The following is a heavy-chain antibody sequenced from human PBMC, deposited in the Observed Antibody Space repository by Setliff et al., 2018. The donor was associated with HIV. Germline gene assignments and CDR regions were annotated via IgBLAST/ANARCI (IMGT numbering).Heavy chain of an antibody. CDR1: GGSISSGGFY. J-gene: IGHJ3*02. V-gene: IGHV4-31*03. Sequence: KPSETLSLTCNVSGGSISSGGFYWNWIRQHPGKGLVWIGYIYNSGSTYYSPSLQSRLTISVDTSKNQLSLKLTSVTAADTAVYYCARLTYYYDTSGPAAAFDIWGQGTMVTVSS. CDR3: ARLTYYYDTSGPAAAFDI. CDR2: IYNSGST. D-gene: IGHD3-22*01.